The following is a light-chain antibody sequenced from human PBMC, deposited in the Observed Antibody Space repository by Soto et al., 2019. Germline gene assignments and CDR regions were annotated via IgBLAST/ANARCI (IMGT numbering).Light chain of an antibody. CDR3: QKYFTSPWT. Sequence: DIVMTQSPDSLAVSLGEMASFNCKSSQSILDRSKNKYYLAWYQQKSGQPPKLLIYWASLRESGVPDRFTGSGSGTDFTLTIISLQPEDVAVYYCQKYFTSPWTFGQGTKVEI. CDR1: QSILDRSKNKYY. V-gene: IGKV4-1*01. CDR2: WAS. J-gene: IGKJ1*01.